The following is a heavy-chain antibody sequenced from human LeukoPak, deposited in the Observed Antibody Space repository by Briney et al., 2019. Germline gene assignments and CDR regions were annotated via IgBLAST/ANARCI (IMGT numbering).Heavy chain of an antibody. CDR1: GFTFSSYA. J-gene: IGHJ3*02. Sequence: PGGSLRLSCAASGFTFSSYAMSWVRQAPGKGLEWVAVISYDGSNKYYADSVKGRFTISRDNSKNTLYLQMNSLRAEDTAVYYCAKDNTQWLVRGGAFDIWGQGTMVTVPS. CDR2: ISYDGSNK. D-gene: IGHD6-19*01. CDR3: AKDNTQWLVRGGAFDI. V-gene: IGHV3-30*18.